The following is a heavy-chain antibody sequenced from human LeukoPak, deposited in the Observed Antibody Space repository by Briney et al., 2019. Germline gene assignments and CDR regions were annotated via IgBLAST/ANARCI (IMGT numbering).Heavy chain of an antibody. CDR2: ITTYNGDT. D-gene: IGHD3-16*02. J-gene: IGHJ4*02. CDR3: EIDHERYRYPPY. Sequence: ASGTVSFTGSGYRFTIYGFSWGRQAPGQGKGWVGWITTYNGDTYYEQGLQGRGSITTDRDKTTEYMEVRRLRSGDTDVYVCEIDHERYRYPPYWGQGPLVTVSS. CDR1: GYRFTIYG. V-gene: IGHV1-18*01.